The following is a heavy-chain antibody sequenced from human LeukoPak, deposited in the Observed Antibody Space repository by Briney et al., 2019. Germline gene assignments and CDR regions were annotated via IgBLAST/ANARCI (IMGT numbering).Heavy chain of an antibody. D-gene: IGHD6-19*01. V-gene: IGHV1-46*01. J-gene: IGHJ6*03. CDR1: GYSFTSYY. CDR3: AKAVANDYYYYYYYMDV. CDR2: INPSGGST. Sequence: ASVKVSCKASGYSFTSYYMHWVRQAPGQGLEWMGIINPSGGSTSYAQKFQGRVTMTRDMSISTAYMELSRLRSDDTAVYYCAKAVANDYYYYYYYMDVWGKGTTVTISS.